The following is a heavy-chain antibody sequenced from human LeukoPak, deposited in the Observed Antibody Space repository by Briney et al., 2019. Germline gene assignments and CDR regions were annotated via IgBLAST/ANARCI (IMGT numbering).Heavy chain of an antibody. CDR3: ARDSAKLGYFDY. V-gene: IGHV4-39*07. D-gene: IGHD3-16*01. J-gene: IGHJ4*02. Sequence: PSETLSLTCTVSGGSISSSSYYWGWIRQPPGKGLEWIGSIYYSGNTYYNPSLKSRVTISVDTSKNQFSLKLSSVTAADTAVYYCARDSAKLGYFDYWGQGTLVTVSS. CDR2: IYYSGNT. CDR1: GGSISSSSYY.